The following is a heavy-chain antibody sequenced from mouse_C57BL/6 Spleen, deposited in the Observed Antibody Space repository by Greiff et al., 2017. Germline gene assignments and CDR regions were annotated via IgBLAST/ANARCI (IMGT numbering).Heavy chain of an antibody. V-gene: IGHV2-4*01. CDR2: IWSGGST. D-gene: IGHD1-1*01. Sequence: VQLQESGPGLVQPSQSLSITCTVSGFSLTSYGVHWVRQPPGKGLEWLGVIWSGGSTDYNAAFISRLSISKDNSKSQVFFKMNSLQADDTAIYYCAKNVGYYGSSYAMDYWGQGTSVTVSS. J-gene: IGHJ4*01. CDR3: AKNVGYYGSSYAMDY. CDR1: GFSLTSYG.